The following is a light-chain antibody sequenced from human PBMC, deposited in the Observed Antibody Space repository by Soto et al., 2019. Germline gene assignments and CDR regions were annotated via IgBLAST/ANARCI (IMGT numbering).Light chain of an antibody. CDR3: QQRYNWPRT. J-gene: IGKJ1*01. CDR2: DAS. CDR1: QSVSSL. Sequence: EIVLTQSPVTLSLSPGERATLSCRASQSVSSLLAWYQQKPGQAPRLLIYDASHRATGIPARFSGSGSGTDFTLTISSLEPEDFAVYYCQQRYNWPRTFGQGTKVDIK. V-gene: IGKV3-11*01.